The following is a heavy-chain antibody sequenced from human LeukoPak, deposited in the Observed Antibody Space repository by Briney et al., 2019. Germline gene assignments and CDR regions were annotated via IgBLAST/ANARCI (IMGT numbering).Heavy chain of an antibody. J-gene: IGHJ4*02. CDR3: ARGFDGDPYYFDY. CDR2: INHSGST. CDR1: GGSFSGYY. Sequence: SETLSLTCAVYGGSFSGYYWSWIRQPPGRGLEWIGEINHSGSTNYNPSLKSRVTISVDTSKNQFSLKLSSVTAADTAVYYCARGFDGDPYYFDYWSQGTLVTVSS. D-gene: IGHD4-17*01. V-gene: IGHV4-34*01.